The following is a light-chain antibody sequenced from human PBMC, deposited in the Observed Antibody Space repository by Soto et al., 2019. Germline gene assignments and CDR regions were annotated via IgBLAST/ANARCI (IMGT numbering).Light chain of an antibody. Sequence: QSVLTQPASVSGSPGQSITISCTGTSSDVGGYKYVSWYQQYPGKAPKLMMYEVSNRPSGVSNRFSGSKSGNTASLTISGLQAEDEADSYCSSYTSSSPCVFGTGTKVTVL. CDR1: SSDVGGYKY. CDR3: SSYTSSSPCV. V-gene: IGLV2-14*01. CDR2: EVS. J-gene: IGLJ1*01.